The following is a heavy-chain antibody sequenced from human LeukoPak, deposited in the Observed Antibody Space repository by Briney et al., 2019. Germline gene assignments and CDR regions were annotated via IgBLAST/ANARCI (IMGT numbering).Heavy chain of an antibody. CDR1: GGTFSSYA. J-gene: IGHJ5*02. CDR3: ARDLDYGSGSYYILGRWFDP. D-gene: IGHD3-10*01. V-gene: IGHV1-69*05. Sequence: GASVKVSCKASGGTFSSYAISWVRQAPGQGLEWMGGIIPIFGTANYAQKLQGRVTMTTDTSTSTAYMELRSLRSDDTAVYYCARDLDYGSGSYYILGRWFDPWGQGTLVTVSS. CDR2: IIPIFGTA.